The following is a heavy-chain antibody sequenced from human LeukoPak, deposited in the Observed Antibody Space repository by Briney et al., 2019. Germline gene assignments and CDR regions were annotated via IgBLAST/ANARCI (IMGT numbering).Heavy chain of an antibody. V-gene: IGHV3-11*04. D-gene: IGHD3-16*01. CDR2: ITNNGRKT. CDR3: ARGKFDFDY. Sequence: PGGSLRLSCAASGFTFSDYFMGWVRQAPGKGLEWVSYITNNGRKTYYTDSMKGRFTISRDNAKTSLYLQMNSLRAEDTAVYYCARGKFDFDYWGQGTLVTVSS. J-gene: IGHJ4*02. CDR1: GFTFSDYF.